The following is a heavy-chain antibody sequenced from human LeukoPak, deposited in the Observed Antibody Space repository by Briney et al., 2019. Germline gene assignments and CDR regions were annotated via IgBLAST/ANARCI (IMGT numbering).Heavy chain of an antibody. V-gene: IGHV1-18*01. CDR3: ARVVSSWQEFDY. Sequence: ASVKVSCKASGYTFTSYGISWVRQAPGQGLEWMGWISAYNGNTNYAQKLQGRVTMTTDTSTSTAYMELRSLRSDDTAVYYCARVVSSWQEFDYWGQGILVTVSS. CDR2: ISAYNGNT. D-gene: IGHD6-13*01. CDR1: GYTFTSYG. J-gene: IGHJ4*02.